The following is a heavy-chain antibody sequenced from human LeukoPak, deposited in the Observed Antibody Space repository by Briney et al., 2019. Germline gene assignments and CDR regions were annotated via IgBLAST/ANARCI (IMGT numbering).Heavy chain of an antibody. D-gene: IGHD5-12*01. CDR3: VRFLGGYSALTPYYFDY. J-gene: IGHJ4*02. V-gene: IGHV4-59*01. CDR2: IYYSGST. CDR1: GGSISSYY. Sequence: SETLSLTCTVSGGSISSYYWSWIRQPPEKGLEWIGYIYYSGSTDYNPSLKSRVTISVDTSKNQFSLKLSSVTAADTAVYYCVRFLGGYSALTPYYFDYWGQGTLVTVSS.